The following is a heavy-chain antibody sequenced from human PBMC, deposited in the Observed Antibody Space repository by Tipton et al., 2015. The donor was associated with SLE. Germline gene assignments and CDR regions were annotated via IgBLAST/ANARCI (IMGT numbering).Heavy chain of an antibody. Sequence: TLSLTCTVSGGSISSHYWSWIRQPPGKGLEWIGEINHSGSTNYNPSPKSRVTISVDPSKNQFSLKKHSVTAADTAVYYCVAEEGGRDDPFDIWGQGAMVNVSA. CDR1: GGSISSHY. CDR2: INHSGST. CDR3: VAEEGGRDDPFDI. V-gene: IGHV4-34*01. D-gene: IGHD3-16*01. J-gene: IGHJ3*02.